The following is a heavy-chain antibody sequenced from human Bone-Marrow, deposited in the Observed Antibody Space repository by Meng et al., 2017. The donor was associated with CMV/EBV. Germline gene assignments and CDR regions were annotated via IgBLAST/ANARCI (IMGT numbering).Heavy chain of an antibody. J-gene: IGHJ6*02. Sequence: ASVKVSCKASGYTFTSYYMHWVRQAPGQGLEWMGIINPSGGSTSYAQKFQGRVTMTRDTSTSTVYMELSSPRSEDTAVYYCASHSGYNDLYYYYGMDVWGQGTTVTVSS. D-gene: IGHD3-22*01. CDR1: GYTFTSYY. CDR3: ASHSGYNDLYYYYGMDV. CDR2: INPSGGST. V-gene: IGHV1-46*01.